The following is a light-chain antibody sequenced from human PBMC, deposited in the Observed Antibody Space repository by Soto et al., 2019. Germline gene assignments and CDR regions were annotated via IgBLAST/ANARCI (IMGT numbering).Light chain of an antibody. CDR1: QSVYNN. CDR3: EPGRERPLA. V-gene: IGKV3-11*01. CDR2: GAS. J-gene: IGKJ5*01. Sequence: EVVMTQSPATLSVSPGETATLSCRASQSVYNNLAWYQQRPGQAPRLLIHGASNRATGIPARFSGSGSGTDFSLVIVSLESEDFAALFIEPGRERPLAVGSGTRLDIK.